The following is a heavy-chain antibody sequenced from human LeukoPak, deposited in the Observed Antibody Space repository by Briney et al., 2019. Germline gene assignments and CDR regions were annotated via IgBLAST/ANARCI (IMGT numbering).Heavy chain of an antibody. D-gene: IGHD5-18*01. J-gene: IGHJ4*02. Sequence: GGSLRLSCAASGFTFSSYAMSWVRQAPGKGLEWVSATSGSGGSTYYADSVKGRFTISRDNSKNTLYLQMNSLRAEDTAVYYCAKDRGNTAMGKRIPFDYWGQGTLVTVSS. CDR1: GFTFSSYA. CDR3: AKDRGNTAMGKRIPFDY. V-gene: IGHV3-23*01. CDR2: TSGSGGST.